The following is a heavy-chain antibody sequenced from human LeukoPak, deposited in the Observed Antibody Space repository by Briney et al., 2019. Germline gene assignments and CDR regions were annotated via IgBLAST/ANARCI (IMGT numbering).Heavy chain of an antibody. CDR3: ARPSEEGASGYYYGLDV. V-gene: IGHV5-51*01. CDR2: IYPHDSDT. CDR1: GYIFTSYW. D-gene: IGHD1-26*01. Sequence: GASPQISCKGAGYIFTSYWIAWVRPLPGKGLEWMGIIYPHDSDTRYSPSFQGQVTISADKSISTAYLQWSSLKASDTAMYYCARPSEEGASGYYYGLDVWGQGITVTVSS. J-gene: IGHJ6*02.